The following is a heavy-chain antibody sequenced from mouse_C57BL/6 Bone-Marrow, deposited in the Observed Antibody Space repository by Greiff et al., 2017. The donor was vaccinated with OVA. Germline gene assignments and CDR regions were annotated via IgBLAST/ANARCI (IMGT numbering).Heavy chain of an antibody. Sequence: EVKLMESGGGLVQPKGSLKLSCAASGFSFNTYAMNWVRQAPGKGLEWVARIRSKSNNYATYYADSVKDRFTISRDDSESMLYLQMNNLKTEDTAMYYCVRDGYYPAWGQGTLVTVSA. CDR2: IRSKSNNYAT. CDR3: VRDGYYPA. J-gene: IGHJ3*01. D-gene: IGHD2-3*01. CDR1: GFSFNTYA. V-gene: IGHV10-1*01.